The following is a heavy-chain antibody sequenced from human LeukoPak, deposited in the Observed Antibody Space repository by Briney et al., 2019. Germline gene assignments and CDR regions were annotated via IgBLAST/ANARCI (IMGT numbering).Heavy chain of an antibody. D-gene: IGHD6-13*01. CDR2: ISSSSSTI. J-gene: IGHJ6*03. Sequence: GGSLRLSCAASGFTFSSYSMNWVRQAPGKGLEWVSYISSSSSTICYADSVKGRFTISRDNAKNSLYLQMNSLRAEDTAVYYCARSDSSSWSYYYYYMDVWGKGTTVTVSS. CDR1: GFTFSSYS. CDR3: ARSDSSSWSYYYYYMDV. V-gene: IGHV3-48*01.